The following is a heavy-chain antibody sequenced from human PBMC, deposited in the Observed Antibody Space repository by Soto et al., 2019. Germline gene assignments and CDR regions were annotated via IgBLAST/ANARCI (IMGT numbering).Heavy chain of an antibody. CDR2: IYHSGST. J-gene: IGHJ4*02. V-gene: IGHV4-4*02. D-gene: IGHD6-13*01. CDR3: AGGVGAARRFDY. CDR1: GGSISSSNW. Sequence: QVQLQESGPGLVKPSGTLSLTCAVSGGSISSSNWWSWVRQPPGKGLEWIGEIYHSGSTNYNPSLKSRVTISGDKSENQFSPKLSSVTAADTAVYFCAGGVGAARRFDYWGQGTLVTVSS.